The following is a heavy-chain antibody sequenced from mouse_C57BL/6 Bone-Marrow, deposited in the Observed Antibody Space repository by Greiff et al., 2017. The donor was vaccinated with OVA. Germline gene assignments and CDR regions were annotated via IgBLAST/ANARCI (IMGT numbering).Heavy chain of an antibody. CDR1: GYTFTSYW. CDR3: ARSQLGPYYYAMDY. V-gene: IGHV1-64*01. D-gene: IGHD4-1*02. Sequence: VKLVESGAELVKPGASVKLSCKASGYTFTSYWMHWVKQRPGQGLEWIGMIHPNSGSTNYNEKFKSKATLTVDKSSSTAYMQLSSLTSEDSAVYYCARSQLGPYYYAMDYWGQGTSVTVSS. CDR2: IHPNSGST. J-gene: IGHJ4*01.